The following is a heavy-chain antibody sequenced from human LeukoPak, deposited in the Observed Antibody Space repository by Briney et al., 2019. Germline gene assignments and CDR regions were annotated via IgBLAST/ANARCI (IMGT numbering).Heavy chain of an antibody. CDR2: ISRSSSYI. V-gene: IGHV3-21*01. J-gene: IGHJ2*01. Sequence: PGGSLRLSCAASGFTFGSYSMNWVRQAPGKGLEWVSSISRSSSYIYYADSVKGRFTISRDNAKKSLYLQMNSLRAEDTAVYYCARGPHYYGSGSNFDLWGRGTLVTVSS. CDR3: ARGPHYYGSGSNFDL. CDR1: GFTFGSYS. D-gene: IGHD3-10*01.